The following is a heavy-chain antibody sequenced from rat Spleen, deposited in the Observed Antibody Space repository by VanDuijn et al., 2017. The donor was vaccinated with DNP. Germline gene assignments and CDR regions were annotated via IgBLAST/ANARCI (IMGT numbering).Heavy chain of an antibody. D-gene: IGHD1-2*01. J-gene: IGHJ4*01. V-gene: IGHV5S13*01. Sequence: EVQLVESGGGLVQPGRSLKLSCVASGFTFSYYGMAWVRQAPKKGLEWVAYINNSGGSFFYRDSVKGRFTISRDNTKSTLYLQRDSLRSEDTATYYCARHGGYSSYIGAMDAWGQGTSVTVSS. CDR2: INNSGGSF. CDR1: GFTFSYYG. CDR3: ARHGGYSSYIGAMDA.